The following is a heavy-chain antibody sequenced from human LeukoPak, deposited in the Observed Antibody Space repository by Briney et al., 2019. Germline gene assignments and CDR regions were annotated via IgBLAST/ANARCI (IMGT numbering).Heavy chain of an antibody. J-gene: IGHJ3*01. CDR1: GGSISSHY. D-gene: IGHD3-22*01. CDR3: ARGPTGSASSGYNAFDL. Sequence: SETLSLTCTVSGGSISSHYWSWIRQPPGKGLEWIGYIYYSGNTNYNPSLKSRVTISVDTSKNQFSLKLSSVTAADTAVYHCARGPTGSASSGYNAFDLWGQGTMVTVSS. CDR2: IYYSGNT. V-gene: IGHV4-59*11.